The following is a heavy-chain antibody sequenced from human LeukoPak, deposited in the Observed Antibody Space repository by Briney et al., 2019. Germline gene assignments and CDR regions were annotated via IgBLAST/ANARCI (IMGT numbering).Heavy chain of an antibody. V-gene: IGHV3-23*01. CDR2: ISGSGDNT. D-gene: IGHD3-22*01. J-gene: IGHJ4*02. CDR1: GFTFSSYA. CDR3: AKVVVDTTRPYYFDF. Sequence: GGSLRLSCAASGFTFSSYAMNWVRQAPGKGLEWVSAISGSGDNTYYADSVKGRFTISRDNSKNTLYLQMNSLRAEDTAVYYCAKVVVDTTRPYYFDFWGQGTLVTVSS.